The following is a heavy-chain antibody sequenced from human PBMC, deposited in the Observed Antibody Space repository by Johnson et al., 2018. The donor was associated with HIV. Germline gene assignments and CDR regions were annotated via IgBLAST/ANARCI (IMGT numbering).Heavy chain of an antibody. CDR3: ASCEYSSPRGAFDI. V-gene: IGHV3-30*04. Sequence: QVQLVESGGGVVQPGRSLRLSCAASGFTFNSYAMHWVRQAPGKGLEWVAVTSYDGSNKYYADSVKGRFTISRDNSKNTLYLQMNSLRAEDTAVYYCASCEYSSPRGAFDIWGQGTMVTVSS. J-gene: IGHJ3*02. CDR1: GFTFNSYA. D-gene: IGHD6-6*01. CDR2: TSYDGSNK.